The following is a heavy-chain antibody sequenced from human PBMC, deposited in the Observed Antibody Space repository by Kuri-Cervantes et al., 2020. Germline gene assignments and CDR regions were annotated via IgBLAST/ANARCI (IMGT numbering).Heavy chain of an antibody. V-gene: IGHV3-53*05. D-gene: IGHD1-7*01. Sequence: GESLKISCAASGFTVSSNYMSWVRQAPGKGLEWVSVIYSGGSTYYADSVKGRFTISRDNSKNTLHLQMSTLRAEDTAVYYCARAPYNRNYAYGMDVWGQGTTVTVSS. CDR1: GFTVSSNY. CDR3: ARAPYNRNYAYGMDV. CDR2: IYSGGST. J-gene: IGHJ6*02.